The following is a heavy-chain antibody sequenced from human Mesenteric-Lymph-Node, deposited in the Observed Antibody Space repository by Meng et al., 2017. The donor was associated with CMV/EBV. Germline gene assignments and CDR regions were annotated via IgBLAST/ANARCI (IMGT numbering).Heavy chain of an antibody. CDR3: AKETWFYCSISTCNADY. D-gene: IGHD2-2*01. V-gene: IGHV3-23*01. J-gene: IGHJ4*02. CDR2: ISGSSGST. Sequence: GESLKISCAASGFTFSNYAMTWVRQAPGKGLEWVSIISGSSGSTYYANSVKGRFTISRGNSKNTLYLQMNSLRAEDTALYYCAKETWFYCSISTCNADYWGQGALVTVSS. CDR1: GFTFSNYA.